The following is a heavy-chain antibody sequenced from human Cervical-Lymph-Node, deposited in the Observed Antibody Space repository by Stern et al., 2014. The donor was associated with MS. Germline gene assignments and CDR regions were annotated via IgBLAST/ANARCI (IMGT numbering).Heavy chain of an antibody. Sequence: QVQLVQSGAEVKKPGASVKVSCEASGYRFTDYYMHWVRQASGQGLEWVGWINPASGGTNYAQKFQGRVTMTRDTSIPTAYMELNRLTSDDTAVYYCAREGESNYADFDYWGQGTLVTVSS. CDR2: INPASGGT. CDR1: GYRFTDYY. D-gene: IGHD4-11*01. CDR3: AREGESNYADFDY. J-gene: IGHJ4*02. V-gene: IGHV1-2*02.